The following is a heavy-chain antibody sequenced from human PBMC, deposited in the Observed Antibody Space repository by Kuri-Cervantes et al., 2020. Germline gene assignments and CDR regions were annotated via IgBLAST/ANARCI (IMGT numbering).Heavy chain of an antibody. CDR3: ARDELRYFDWLLYGYYYYGRDV. CDR1: GYTFTSYG. CDR2: ISAYNGNT. D-gene: IGHD3-9*01. J-gene: IGHJ6*02. V-gene: IGHV1-18*01. Sequence: ASVKVSCKASGYTFTSYGISWVRQAPGQGLEWMGWISAYNGNTNYAQKLQGRVTMTTDTSTSTAYMELRSLRSDDTAVYYCARDELRYFDWLLYGYYYYGRDVWGQGTTVTVSS.